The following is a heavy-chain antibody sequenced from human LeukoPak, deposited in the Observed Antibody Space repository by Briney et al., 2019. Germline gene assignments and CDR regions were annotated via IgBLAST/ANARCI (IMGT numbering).Heavy chain of an antibody. CDR3: ARPAVTTGYYYYMDV. V-gene: IGHV4-59*12. CDR2: IYYSGST. D-gene: IGHD4-17*01. Sequence: SETLSLTCTVSGGSISSYYWSWIRQPPGKGLEWIGYIYYSGSTNYNPSLKSRVTMSVDRSKNQFSLNLTSVTAADAAVYYCARPAVTTGYYYYMDVWGKGTTVTISS. CDR1: GGSISSYY. J-gene: IGHJ6*03.